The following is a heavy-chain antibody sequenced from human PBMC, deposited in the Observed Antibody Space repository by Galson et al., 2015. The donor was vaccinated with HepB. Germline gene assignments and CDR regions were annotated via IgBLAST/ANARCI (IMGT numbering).Heavy chain of an antibody. CDR1: GFTFSSYW. CDR2: INQDGSEK. CDR3: ARDRDFWSRYAPDV. D-gene: IGHD3-3*01. V-gene: IGHV3-7*05. J-gene: IGHJ6*02. Sequence: SLRLSCAASGFTFSSYWMSWVRQAPGKGLEWVANINQDGSEKYYVDSVKGRFTISRDNAKKSLYLQMNSLRAEDTAVYYCARDRDFWSRYAPDVWGQGTTVTVSS.